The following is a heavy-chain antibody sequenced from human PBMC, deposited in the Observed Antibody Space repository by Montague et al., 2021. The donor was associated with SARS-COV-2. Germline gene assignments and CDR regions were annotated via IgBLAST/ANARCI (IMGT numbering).Heavy chain of an antibody. CDR3: ARRRLREDYFDF. D-gene: IGHD4-17*01. J-gene: IGHJ4*02. CDR1: AGAIRDTDYF. V-gene: IGHV4-39*01. CDR2: IYYSGTT. Sequence: SETLSLTCTVSAGAIRDTDYFWGWIRQPPGKGLEWIGSIYYSGTTYHNPSLKSRVTISVDTSKNQFSLKLNSLTATDTAIYHCARRRLREDYFDFWGQGTLLTVSS.